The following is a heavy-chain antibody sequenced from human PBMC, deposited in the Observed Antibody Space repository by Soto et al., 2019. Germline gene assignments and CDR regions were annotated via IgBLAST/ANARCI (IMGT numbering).Heavy chain of an antibody. D-gene: IGHD2-15*01. Sequence: GGSLRLSCAASGFTFSSYAMSWVRQAPGKGLEWVSAISGSGGSTYYADSGKGRFTISRDNSKNTLYLQMNSLRAEDTAVYYCAKDPTTVVVVAATWTNDAFDIWGQGTMVTVSS. CDR2: ISGSGGST. CDR1: GFTFSSYA. V-gene: IGHV3-23*01. J-gene: IGHJ3*02. CDR3: AKDPTTVVVVAATWTNDAFDI.